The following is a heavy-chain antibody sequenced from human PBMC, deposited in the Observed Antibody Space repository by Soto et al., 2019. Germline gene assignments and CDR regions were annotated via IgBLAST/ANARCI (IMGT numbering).Heavy chain of an antibody. CDR2: ISSTSNYI. CDR1: GFTFSSYS. J-gene: IGHJ6*02. V-gene: IGHV3-21*01. D-gene: IGHD2-15*01. Sequence: LRLSCAASGFTFSSYSMNWVRQAPGKGLEWVSYISSTSNYIYYADSVKGRFTISRDNAKNSLYLQMNSLRAEDTAVYYCVRDRMVDYGMDVWGQGTTVTVSS. CDR3: VRDRMVDYGMDV.